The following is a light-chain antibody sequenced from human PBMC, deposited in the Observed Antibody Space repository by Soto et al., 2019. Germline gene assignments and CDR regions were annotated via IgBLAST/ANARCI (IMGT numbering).Light chain of an antibody. CDR1: SSNIGSNY. CDR3: AAWDDSMSVL. V-gene: IGLV1-47*01. J-gene: IGLJ1*01. CDR2: RNN. Sequence: QSVLTQPPSASGTPGQRVTISCSGSSSNIGSNYVYWYQQLPGTAPKLLIYRNNQRPSGVPDRFSGSKSGTSAPLAISGLRSEDEADYYCAAWDDSMSVLFGTGTKVT.